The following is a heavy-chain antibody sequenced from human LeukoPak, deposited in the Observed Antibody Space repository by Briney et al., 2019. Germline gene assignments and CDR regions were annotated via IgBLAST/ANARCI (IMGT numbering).Heavy chain of an antibody. CDR2: IIPIFGTA. V-gene: IGHV1-69*13. D-gene: IGHD3-16*01. J-gene: IGHJ3*02. CDR1: GGTFSSYA. Sequence: ASVKVSCKASGGTFSSYAISWVRQAPGQWLEWMGGIIPIFGTANYAQKFQGRVTITADESTSTAYMELSSLRSEDTAVYYCARDGGPMPFDIWGQGTMVTVSS. CDR3: ARDGGPMPFDI.